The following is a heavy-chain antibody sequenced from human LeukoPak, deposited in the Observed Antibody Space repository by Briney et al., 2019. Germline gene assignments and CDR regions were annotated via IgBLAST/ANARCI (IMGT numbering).Heavy chain of an antibody. CDR2: ISYDGSNK. CDR1: GFTFSSYG. Sequence: PGRSLRLSCAASGFTFSSYGMHWVRQAPGKGLEWVAVISYDGSNKYYADSVKGRFTISRDNAKNSLYLQMNSLRAEDTAVYYCARVLWFGETVDYWGQGTLVTVSS. D-gene: IGHD3-10*01. J-gene: IGHJ4*02. V-gene: IGHV3-30*03. CDR3: ARVLWFGETVDY.